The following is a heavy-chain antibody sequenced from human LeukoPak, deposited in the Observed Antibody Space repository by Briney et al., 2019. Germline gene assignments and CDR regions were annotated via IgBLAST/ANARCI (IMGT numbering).Heavy chain of an antibody. CDR3: TTGGDYGDLCDY. V-gene: IGHV3-15*01. CDR1: GFTFSNAW. Sequence: PGGSLRLSCAASGFTFSNAWMSWVRQAPGKGREWVGRIKSKTDGGTTDYAAPVKGRFTISRDDSKNTLYLQMNSLKTEDTAVYYCTTGGDYGDLCDYWGQGTLVTVSS. D-gene: IGHD4-17*01. J-gene: IGHJ4*02. CDR2: IKSKTDGGTT.